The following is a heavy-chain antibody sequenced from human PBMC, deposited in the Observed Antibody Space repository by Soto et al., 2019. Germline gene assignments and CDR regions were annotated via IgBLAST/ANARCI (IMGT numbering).Heavy chain of an antibody. J-gene: IGHJ4*02. CDR3: ARVAARRLWYYFDY. Sequence: GGSLRLSCAASGFTFSSYGMHWVRQAPGKGLEWVAVIWYDGSNKYYADSVKGRFTISRDNSKNTLYLQMNSLRAEDTAVYYCARVAARRLWYYFDYWGQGTLVTVSS. CDR2: IWYDGSNK. V-gene: IGHV3-33*01. CDR1: GFTFSSYG. D-gene: IGHD6-6*01.